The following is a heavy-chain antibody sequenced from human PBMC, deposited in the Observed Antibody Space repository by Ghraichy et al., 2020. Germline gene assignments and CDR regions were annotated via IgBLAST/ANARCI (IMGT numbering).Heavy chain of an antibody. CDR3: ARGGSSTLYFFDY. CDR2: IYSSGST. D-gene: IGHD6-13*01. Sequence: SETLSLTCTVSGGSINNYYWSWIRQSPGKGLEWIGHIYSSGSTNYNPSLKSRVTISVDTSKNQFSLKLTSVTAADTAVYYCARGGSSTLYFFDYWGQGTLVTVSS. J-gene: IGHJ4*02. V-gene: IGHV4-59*01. CDR1: GGSINNYY.